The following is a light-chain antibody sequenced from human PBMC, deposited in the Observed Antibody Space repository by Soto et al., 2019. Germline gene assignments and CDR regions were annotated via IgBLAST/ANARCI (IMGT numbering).Light chain of an antibody. V-gene: IGKV1-33*01. J-gene: IGKJ4*01. CDR3: QQANSFPLT. CDR2: DAS. CDR1: QNINNY. Sequence: DIQMTQSPSSLSASVGDRVTITCQASQNINNYLNWYQQKPGRAPKLLIYDASNLEAGVPSRFRGSGSGTDFTFTISRLQPEDFATYYCQQANSFPLTFGGGTKVDI.